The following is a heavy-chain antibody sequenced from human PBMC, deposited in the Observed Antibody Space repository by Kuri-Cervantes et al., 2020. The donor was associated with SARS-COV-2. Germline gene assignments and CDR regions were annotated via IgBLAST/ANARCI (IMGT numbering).Heavy chain of an antibody. CDR3: ARHATYYYDSSGYYLYYYYYYGMDV. J-gene: IGHJ6*02. D-gene: IGHD3-22*01. Sequence: GESLKISCKGSGYSFTSYWIGRVRQMPGKGLEWMGIIYPGDSDTRYSPSFQGQVTISADKSISTAYLQWSSLKAPDTAMCYCARHATYYYDSSGYYLYYYYYYGMDVWGQGTTVTVSS. V-gene: IGHV5-51*01. CDR2: IYPGDSDT. CDR1: GYSFTSYW.